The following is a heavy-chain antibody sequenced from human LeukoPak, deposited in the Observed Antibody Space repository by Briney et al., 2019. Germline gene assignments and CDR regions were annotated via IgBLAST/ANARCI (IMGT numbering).Heavy chain of an antibody. V-gene: IGHV4-39*01. CDR3: ARLGVPLYYFDY. J-gene: IGHJ4*02. D-gene: IGHD3-16*01. Sequence: PSETLSLTCTVSGGSISSSSYYWGWIRQPPGKGLEWTGSIYYSGSTYYNPSLKSRVTISVDTSKNQFSLKLSSVTAADTAVYYCARLGVPLYYFDYWGQGTLVTVSS. CDR2: IYYSGST. CDR1: GGSISSSSYY.